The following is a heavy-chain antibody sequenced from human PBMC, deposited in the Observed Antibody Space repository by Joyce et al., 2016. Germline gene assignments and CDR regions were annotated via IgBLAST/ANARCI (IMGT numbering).Heavy chain of an antibody. V-gene: IGHV4-34*01. CDR2: INNSGVN. CDR1: GGPFWGCF. J-gene: IGHJ4*02. Sequence: QVQLQQWGAGLLTPSETLSLTCAVSGGPFWGCFWTWVRQPPGKGLEWIGDINNSGVNNYNPSLKTRVTFSVDTSKNQFSLKLTSLSAADTAVYYCARSQWLAPLMYWGQGTPVTVSS. D-gene: IGHD6-19*01. CDR3: ARSQWLAPLMY.